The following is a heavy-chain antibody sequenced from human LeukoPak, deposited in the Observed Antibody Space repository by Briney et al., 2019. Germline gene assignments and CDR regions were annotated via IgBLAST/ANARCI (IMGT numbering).Heavy chain of an antibody. Sequence: PSETLSLTCAVYGGSFSGYYWSWIRQPPGKGLEWIGEINHSGSTDYNPSLKSRVTISVDTSKNQFSLKLSSVTAADTAVYYCGIVVVPAAIPGDAWGQGTLVTVSS. CDR1: GGSFSGYY. CDR3: GIVVVPAAIPGDA. D-gene: IGHD2-2*02. V-gene: IGHV4-34*01. J-gene: IGHJ5*02. CDR2: INHSGST.